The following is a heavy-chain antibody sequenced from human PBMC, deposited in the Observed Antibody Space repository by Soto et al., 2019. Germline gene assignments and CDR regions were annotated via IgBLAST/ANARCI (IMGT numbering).Heavy chain of an antibody. J-gene: IGHJ6*02. CDR3: AREQVILGTYGMDV. D-gene: IGHD2-15*01. V-gene: IGHV1-69*08. CDR2: IIPILGIA. CDR1: GGTFSSYT. Sequence: QVQLVQSGAEVKKPGSSVKVSCKASGGTFSSYTISWVRQAPGQGLEWMGRIIPILGIADYAQNFQGRVTITADKSTRTAYMELSSLRSEDTDVYYCAREQVILGTYGMDVWGQGTTVTVSS.